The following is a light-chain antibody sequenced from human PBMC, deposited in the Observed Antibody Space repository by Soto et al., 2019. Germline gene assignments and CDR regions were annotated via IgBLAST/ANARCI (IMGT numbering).Light chain of an antibody. CDR1: QSVTYK. Sequence: IVLTQSPATLSLSPGERATLSCGASQSVTYKIAWYQQKPGLAPSLLIYDASTRAIGIPDRFSGGGSGTDFALTISRLEPEDFAVYYCQHYANSVWTFGQGTKVEIK. V-gene: IGKV3D-20*01. CDR2: DAS. CDR3: QHYANSVWT. J-gene: IGKJ1*01.